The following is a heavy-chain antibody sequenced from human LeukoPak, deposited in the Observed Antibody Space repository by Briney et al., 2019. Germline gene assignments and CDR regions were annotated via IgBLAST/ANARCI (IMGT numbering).Heavy chain of an antibody. J-gene: IGHJ5*02. CDR2: IYYSGST. D-gene: IGHD3-3*01. Sequence: LRLSCAASGFTFSSYWMSWIRQPPGKGLEWIGYIYYSGSTNYNPSLKSRVTISVDTSKNQFSLKLSSVTAADTAVYYCARVRPRFLDFDPWGQGTLVTVSS. CDR3: ARVRPRFLDFDP. CDR1: GFTFSSYW. V-gene: IGHV4-59*01.